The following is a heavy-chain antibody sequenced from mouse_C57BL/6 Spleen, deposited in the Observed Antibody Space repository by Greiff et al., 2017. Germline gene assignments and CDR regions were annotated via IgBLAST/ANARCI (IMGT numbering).Heavy chain of an antibody. Sequence: EVKVVESGGGLVKPGGSLKLSCAASGFTFSSYAMSWVRQTPEKRLEWVATISDGGSYTYYPDNVKGRFTISRDNAKNNLYLQMSHLKSEDTAMYYCARARGYYYGSSPAWFAYWGQGTLVTVSA. J-gene: IGHJ3*01. CDR3: ARARGYYYGSSPAWFAY. D-gene: IGHD1-1*01. CDR2: ISDGGSYT. CDR1: GFTFSSYA. V-gene: IGHV5-4*03.